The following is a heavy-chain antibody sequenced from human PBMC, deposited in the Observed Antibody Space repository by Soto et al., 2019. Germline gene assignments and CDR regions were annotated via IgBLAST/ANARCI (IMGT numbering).Heavy chain of an antibody. Sequence: QVQLVQSGAEVKKPGASVKLSCKASGYTFINYYIHWVRQAPGQGLEWMGIFNPTSGSTNYAQKFQGRVSLTMDTSTRTVYMELSSLRFDDTAVYYCARDLAAGDYWGQGTLVSVSS. D-gene: IGHD6-13*01. CDR1: GYTFINYY. J-gene: IGHJ4*02. CDR3: ARDLAAGDY. CDR2: FNPTSGST. V-gene: IGHV1-46*01.